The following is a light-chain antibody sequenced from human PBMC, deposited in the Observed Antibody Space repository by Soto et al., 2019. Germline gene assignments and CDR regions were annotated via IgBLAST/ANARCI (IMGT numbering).Light chain of an antibody. CDR3: TAWDDSLNGVL. V-gene: IGLV2-23*01. CDR1: NTDVENYNF. Sequence: QSALTQPASVSGSPGQSITIACTGINTDVENYNFVSWYQQHPGKAPKLMIYEDYKRPSGVSNRFSGSKSGNTASLTISGLQTEDEADYYCTAWDDSLNGVLFGGGTKLTVL. J-gene: IGLJ2*01. CDR2: EDY.